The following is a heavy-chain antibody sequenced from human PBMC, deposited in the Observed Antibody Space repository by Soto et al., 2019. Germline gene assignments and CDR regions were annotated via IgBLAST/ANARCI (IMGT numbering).Heavy chain of an antibody. CDR3: AKGTYDFWSGYYYNWFDP. D-gene: IGHD3-3*01. V-gene: IGHV3-30-3*01. J-gene: IGHJ5*02. CDR1: GFTFSSYA. Sequence: ESGGGVVQPGRSLRLSCAASGFTFSSYAMHWVRQAPGKGLEWVAVISYDGSNKYYADSVKGRFTISRDNSKNTLYLQMNSLRAEDTAVYYCAKGTYDFWSGYYYNWFDPWGQGTLVTVSS. CDR2: ISYDGSNK.